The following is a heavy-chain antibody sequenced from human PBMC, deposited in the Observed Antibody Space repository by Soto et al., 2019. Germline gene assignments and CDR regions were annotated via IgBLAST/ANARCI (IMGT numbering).Heavy chain of an antibody. D-gene: IGHD3-16*01. CDR3: AKGGYYSLFDI. CDR1: GFPFSRYS. CDR2: ISGSGGRT. J-gene: IGHJ3*02. V-gene: IGHV3-23*01. Sequence: GGSLRLSGVASGFPFSRYSMSWVRQTPGKGLEWVSGISGSGGRTYYADSVKGRFTISRDNSNNTLSLQMHILRVEDTAVYFCAKGGYYSLFDIWRQRPMVTASS.